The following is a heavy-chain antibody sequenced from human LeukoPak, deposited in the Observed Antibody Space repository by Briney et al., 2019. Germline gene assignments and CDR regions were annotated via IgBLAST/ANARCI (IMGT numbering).Heavy chain of an antibody. CDR3: ARDGGLNYYDSSGHSDY. CDR2: ISSSSSTI. D-gene: IGHD3-22*01. CDR1: GFTFSSYG. J-gene: IGHJ4*02. V-gene: IGHV3-48*04. Sequence: PGGSLRLSCAASGFTFSSYGMHWVRQAPGRGLEWVSYISSSSSTIYYADSVKGRFTISRNNAKNSLYLQMNSLRAEDTAVYYCARDGGLNYYDSSGHSDYWGQGTLVTVSS.